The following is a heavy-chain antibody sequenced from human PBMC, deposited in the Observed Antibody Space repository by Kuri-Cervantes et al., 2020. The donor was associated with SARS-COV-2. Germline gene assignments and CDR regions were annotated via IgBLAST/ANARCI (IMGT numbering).Heavy chain of an antibody. J-gene: IGHJ6*03. CDR1: GFTFSSYA. V-gene: IGHV3-64*01. Sequence: GGSLRLSCAASGFTFSSYATHWVRQAPGKGLEYVSAISSNGGSTYYANSVKGRFTISRDNSKNTLYLQMGSLRAEDMAVYYCARDRYYYMDVWGKGTTVTVSS. CDR3: ARDRYYYMDV. CDR2: ISSNGGST.